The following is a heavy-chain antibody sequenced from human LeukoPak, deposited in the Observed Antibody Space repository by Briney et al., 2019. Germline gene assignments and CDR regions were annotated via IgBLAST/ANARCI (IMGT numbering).Heavy chain of an antibody. CDR3: AKENWYFDL. Sequence: PGRSLRLSCAASGFTFSSYGMHWVRQAPGKGLEWVAVIWYGGSNKYYADSVKGRFTISRDNSKNTLYLQMNGLRAEDTAVYYCAKENWYFDLWGRGTLVTVSS. J-gene: IGHJ2*01. V-gene: IGHV3-33*06. CDR2: IWYGGSNK. CDR1: GFTFSSYG.